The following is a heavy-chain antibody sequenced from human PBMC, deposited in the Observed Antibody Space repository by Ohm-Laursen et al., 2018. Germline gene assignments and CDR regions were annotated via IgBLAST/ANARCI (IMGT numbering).Heavy chain of an antibody. CDR1: GFTLSSYA. D-gene: IGHD5-18*01. Sequence: SLRLSCSASGFTLSSYAMNWVRQAPGKGLEWVSAISGTGHNTYYADSVKGRFTISRDNSKDTLYLQMNSLRDEDTAVYYCANNRGYSYGSGYSFDYWGQGTLVTVSS. V-gene: IGHV3-23*01. CDR3: ANNRGYSYGSGYSFDY. CDR2: ISGTGHNT. J-gene: IGHJ4*02.